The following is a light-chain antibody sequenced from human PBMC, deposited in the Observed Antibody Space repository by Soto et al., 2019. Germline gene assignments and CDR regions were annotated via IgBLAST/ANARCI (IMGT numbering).Light chain of an antibody. Sequence: QSALTQPASVSGSPGQSITISCTGISSDIGGYNSVSWYQQHPGKAPKLIIYEVTNRPSGVSNRFSGSESGNTASLTISGLLPEDEADYYCSSHTSSRTYVFGTGTKLTVL. CDR2: EVT. J-gene: IGLJ1*01. V-gene: IGLV2-14*01. CDR1: SSDIGGYNS. CDR3: SSHTSSRTYV.